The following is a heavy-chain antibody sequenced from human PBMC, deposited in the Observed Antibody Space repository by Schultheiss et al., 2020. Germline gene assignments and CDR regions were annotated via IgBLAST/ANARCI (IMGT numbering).Heavy chain of an antibody. V-gene: IGHV3-66*01. Sequence: GGSLRLSCAASGFTVNSKYMTWVRQAPGKGLEWVSVMYISGNTYYADSVKGRFAISRDNSKNTLYLQMNSLRADDTAVYYCARGILTAFAFDYWGQGTLVTVSS. J-gene: IGHJ4*02. D-gene: IGHD3-9*01. CDR3: ARGILTAFAFDY. CDR2: MYISGNT. CDR1: GFTVNSKY.